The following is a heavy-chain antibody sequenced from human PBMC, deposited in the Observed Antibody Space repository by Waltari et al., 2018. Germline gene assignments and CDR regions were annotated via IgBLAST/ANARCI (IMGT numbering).Heavy chain of an antibody. D-gene: IGHD1-26*01. Sequence: EVQLVESGGGLVQPGGSLRLSCAASGFTFSRYWMTWVRQAPGKGLEWVANINQDGSEKYYVDSVKGRFTISRVNDKNSLSLQTNSLRVEDTAVFYCARDDYYRTNFHNYYYMDVWGKGTTVTVSS. CDR3: ARDDYYRTNFHNYYYMDV. CDR1: GFTFSRYW. J-gene: IGHJ6*03. CDR2: INQDGSEK. V-gene: IGHV3-7*01.